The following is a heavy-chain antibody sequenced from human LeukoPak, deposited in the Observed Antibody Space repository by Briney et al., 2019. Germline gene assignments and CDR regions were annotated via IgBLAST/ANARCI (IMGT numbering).Heavy chain of an antibody. CDR3: VKDRTTVTASWG. D-gene: IGHD4-17*01. J-gene: IGHJ4*02. CDR1: GFTFSNYA. V-gene: IGHV3-23*01. CDR2: ISGTSSGT. Sequence: PGGSLRLSCAASGFTFSNYAMSWVRQAPGQGLEWVSTISGTSSGTYYTDSVKGRFTISRDNSKNTLYLQMNSLKAEDTALYYCVKDRTTVTASWGWGQGTLITVSS.